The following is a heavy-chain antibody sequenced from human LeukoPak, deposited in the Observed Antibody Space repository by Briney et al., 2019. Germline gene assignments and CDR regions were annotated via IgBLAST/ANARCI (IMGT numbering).Heavy chain of an antibody. V-gene: IGHV1-8*01. CDR2: MNPNSGNT. D-gene: IGHD1-7*01. J-gene: IGHJ6*02. CDR3: VRYLEMELRIEYGMDV. CDR1: GYTFTSYD. Sequence: ASVKVSCKASGYTFTSYDINWVRQATGQGLEWMGWMNPNSGNTGYAQKFQGRVTMTRNTSVSTAYMELSSLRSEDRAVYCCVRYLEMELRIEYGMDVWGQGTTVTVSS.